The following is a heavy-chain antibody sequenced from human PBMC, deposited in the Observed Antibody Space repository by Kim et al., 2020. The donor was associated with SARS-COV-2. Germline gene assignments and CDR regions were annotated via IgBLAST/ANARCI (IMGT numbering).Heavy chain of an antibody. CDR1: GFIFSSYP. CDR3: ARDDGTLGP. CDR2: IFAGGNTT. J-gene: IGHJ5*02. V-gene: IGHV3-23*03. D-gene: IGHD1-26*01. Sequence: GGSLRLSCAASGFIFSSYPMSWVRQAPGKGLEWVSVIFAGGNTTYYADSVKGRFIVSRDNSKNTVYLQMNGLRAEDTAIYYCARDDGTLGPWGQGSLVTVSS.